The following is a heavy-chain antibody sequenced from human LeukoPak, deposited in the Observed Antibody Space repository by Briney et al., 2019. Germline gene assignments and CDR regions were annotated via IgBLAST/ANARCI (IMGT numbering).Heavy chain of an antibody. D-gene: IGHD3-10*01. Sequence: GSLRLSCAASGFTFSSYSMNWVRQAPGKGLEWIGEINHSGSTNYNPSLKSRVTISVDTSKNQFSLKLSSVTAADTAVYYCARRDLLWFGEYHFDYWGQGTLVTVSS. CDR2: INHSGST. CDR3: ARRDLLWFGEYHFDY. CDR1: GFTFSSYS. V-gene: IGHV4-34*01. J-gene: IGHJ4*02.